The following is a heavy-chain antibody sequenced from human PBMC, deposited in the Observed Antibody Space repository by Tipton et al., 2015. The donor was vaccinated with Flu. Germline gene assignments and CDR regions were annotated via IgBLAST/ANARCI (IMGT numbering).Heavy chain of an antibody. CDR1: GDSVSSNSAA. CDR2: TYYRSKWYN. V-gene: IGHV6-1*01. Sequence: GLVKPSQTLSLTCAISGDSVSSNSAAWNWIGQYPSRGLEWLGRTYYRSKWYNDYAVSVKSRITINPDTSKNQFSLKLSSVTAADTAVYYCATHCVGVCSHAFDIWGQGTMVTVSS. CDR3: ATHCVGVCSHAFDI. D-gene: IGHD2-21*02. J-gene: IGHJ3*02.